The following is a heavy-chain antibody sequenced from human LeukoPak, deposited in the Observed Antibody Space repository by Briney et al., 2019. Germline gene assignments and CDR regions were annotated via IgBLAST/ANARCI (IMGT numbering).Heavy chain of an antibody. CDR2: IYYSGST. Sequence: PSETLSLTCTVSGGSISSSRYYWGWIRQPPGKGLEWIGNIYYSGSTYYNPSLKSRVTISVDTSKNQFSLKLSSVTAADTAVYYCARHGPQVAGTDVWGKGTTVTVSS. J-gene: IGHJ6*04. D-gene: IGHD6-19*01. CDR3: ARHGPQVAGTDV. V-gene: IGHV4-39*01. CDR1: GGSISSSRYY.